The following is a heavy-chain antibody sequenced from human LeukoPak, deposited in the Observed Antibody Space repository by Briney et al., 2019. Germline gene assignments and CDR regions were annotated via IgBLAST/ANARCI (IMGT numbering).Heavy chain of an antibody. Sequence: SETLSLTCTVSGGSISSDYWTWIRQSPGKGLEWIGYMDYTGTTKYNPALKSRISISVDTSKSQFSLRLNSVTAADTAVYYCARGTLYSGWSYYLDYWGQGTQVTVSS. V-gene: IGHV4-59*01. CDR2: MDYTGTT. CDR3: ARGTLYSGWSYYLDY. CDR1: GGSISSDY. D-gene: IGHD6-19*01. J-gene: IGHJ4*02.